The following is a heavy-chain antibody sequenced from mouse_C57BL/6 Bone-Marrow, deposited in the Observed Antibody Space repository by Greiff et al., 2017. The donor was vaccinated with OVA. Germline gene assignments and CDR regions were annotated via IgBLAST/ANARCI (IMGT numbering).Heavy chain of an antibody. J-gene: IGHJ3*01. CDR3: ARGGDSSYDGFAY. D-gene: IGHD1-1*01. Sequence: QVQLKQPGAELVMPGASVKLSCKASGYTFTSYWMHWVKQRPGQGLEWIGELDPSDSYTNYNQKFKGKATLTVDKSSSTAYMQHSSLTTEDSTVYYGARGGDSSYDGFAYWGQGTLVTVSA. CDR2: LDPSDSYT. CDR1: GYTFTSYW. V-gene: IGHV1-69*01.